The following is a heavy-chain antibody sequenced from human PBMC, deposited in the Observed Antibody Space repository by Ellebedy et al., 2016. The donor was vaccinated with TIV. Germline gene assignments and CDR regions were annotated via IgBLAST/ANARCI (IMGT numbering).Heavy chain of an antibody. Sequence: GESLKISXAASGFTFSSYTMNWFRQAPGKGLEWVSYISSGTSAIYYADSVKGRFTISRDNAKNSLYLQMNSVRDEDTAVYYCAREDYSNYGWFNPWGQGTLVTVSS. D-gene: IGHD4-11*01. CDR2: ISSGTSAI. CDR3: AREDYSNYGWFNP. V-gene: IGHV3-48*02. CDR1: GFTFSSYT. J-gene: IGHJ5*02.